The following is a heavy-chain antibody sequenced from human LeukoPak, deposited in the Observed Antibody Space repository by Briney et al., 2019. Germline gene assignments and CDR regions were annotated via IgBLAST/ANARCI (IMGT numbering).Heavy chain of an antibody. D-gene: IGHD4-17*01. V-gene: IGHV4-39*01. CDR1: GGSISSSSYY. Sequence: SETLSLTCTVSGGSISSSSYYWGWIRQPLGKGLEWIGSIYYSGSTYYNPSLKSRVTISVDTSKNQFSLKLSSVTAADTAVYYCARGLRSHYYYYYYMDVWGKGTTVTVSS. CDR2: IYYSGST. CDR3: ARGLRSHYYYYYYMDV. J-gene: IGHJ6*03.